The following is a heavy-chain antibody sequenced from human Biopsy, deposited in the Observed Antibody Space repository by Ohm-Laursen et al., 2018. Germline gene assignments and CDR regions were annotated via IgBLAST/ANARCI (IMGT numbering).Heavy chain of an antibody. CDR3: ARGSGYFKLDV. V-gene: IGHV4-34*01. J-gene: IGHJ6*02. Sequence: SDTLSLTWAVYGGSFSEYYWTWIRQPPGKGLEWIGEINQSGSTKYNPSLKRRATLSADSSNSQFSLRLTSVTAADTAIYYCARGSGYFKLDVWGQGTTVTVSS. D-gene: IGHD5-12*01. CDR1: GGSFSEYY. CDR2: INQSGST.